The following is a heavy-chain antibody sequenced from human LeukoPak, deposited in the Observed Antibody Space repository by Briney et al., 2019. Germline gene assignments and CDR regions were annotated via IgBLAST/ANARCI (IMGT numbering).Heavy chain of an antibody. D-gene: IGHD6-19*01. CDR3: AKDGGGWIDY. CDR2: ISYDGSNK. CDR1: GFTFSSYG. J-gene: IGHJ4*02. Sequence: PGGSLRLSCAASGFTFSSYGMHWVRQAPGKGLEWVAVISYDGSNKYYADSVKGRFTISRGNSKNTLYLQMNSLRAEDTAVYYCAKDGGGWIDYWGQGTLVTVSS. V-gene: IGHV3-30*18.